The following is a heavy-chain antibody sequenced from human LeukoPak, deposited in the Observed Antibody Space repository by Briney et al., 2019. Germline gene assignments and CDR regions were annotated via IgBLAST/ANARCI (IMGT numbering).Heavy chain of an antibody. CDR1: GFTLSSYW. CDR2: INGDGSST. CDR3: ARGSTSGWPDYFDY. J-gene: IGHJ4*02. D-gene: IGHD6-19*01. Sequence: GGSPRLSCAASGFTLSSYWMHWVRQAPGKGLVWVSRINGDGSSTPYANSVKGRFTISRDNAKNTLYLQMHSLRADDTAVYYCARGSTSGWPDYFDYWGQGSVVTVSS. V-gene: IGHV3-74*01.